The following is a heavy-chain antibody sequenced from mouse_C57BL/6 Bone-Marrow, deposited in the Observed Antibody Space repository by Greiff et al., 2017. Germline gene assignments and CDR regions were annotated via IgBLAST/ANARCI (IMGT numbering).Heavy chain of an antibody. J-gene: IGHJ2*01. CDR2: IYPRSGNT. CDR1: GYTFTSYG. Sequence: VQLQQSGAELARPGASVKLSCKASGYTFTSYGISWVKQRTGQSLEWIGEIYPRSGNTYYNEKIKGKATMTADNSSRTAYMELRSLTSDDAAVDFFSRSRGHYYGSGPWGQGTTLTVSS. D-gene: IGHD1-1*01. CDR3: SRSRGHYYGSGP. V-gene: IGHV1-81*01.